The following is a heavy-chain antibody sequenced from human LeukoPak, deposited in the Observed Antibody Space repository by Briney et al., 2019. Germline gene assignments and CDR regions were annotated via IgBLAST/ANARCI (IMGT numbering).Heavy chain of an antibody. Sequence: GGSLRLSCAASGFTVSSNYMSWVRQAPGKGLEWVSVIYSGGSTYYADSVKGRFSISRDNSKNTLYLQMNSLRAEDTAVYYCARDLNSYDSSASGHWGQGTLVTVSS. CDR1: GFTVSSNY. J-gene: IGHJ4*02. CDR2: IYSGGST. D-gene: IGHD3-22*01. V-gene: IGHV3-53*01. CDR3: ARDLNSYDSSASGH.